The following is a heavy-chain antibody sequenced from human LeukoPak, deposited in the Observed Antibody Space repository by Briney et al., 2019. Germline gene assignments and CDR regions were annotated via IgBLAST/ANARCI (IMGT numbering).Heavy chain of an antibody. CDR2: MSAYNGNT. J-gene: IGHJ4*02. V-gene: IGHV1-18*01. CDR3: ARVRITIFGLVTQPDY. CDR1: GYTFTSYG. Sequence: GASVKVSCKASGYTFTSYGISWVRQAPGQGPEWMGWMSAYNGNTNYAQKLQGRVTMTTDTSTSTAYMELRSLRSDDTAVYYCARVRITIFGLVTQPDYWGQGTLVIVSS. D-gene: IGHD3-3*01.